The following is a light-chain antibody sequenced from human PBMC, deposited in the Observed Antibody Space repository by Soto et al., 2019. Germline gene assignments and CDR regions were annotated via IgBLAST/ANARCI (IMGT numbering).Light chain of an antibody. V-gene: IGLV2-14*01. CDR1: SSDVGGYNY. J-gene: IGLJ1*01. CDR2: EVS. Sequence: QSVLTQPASVSGSPGQSITISCTGTSSDVGGYNYVSWYQQHPGKAPKLMIYEVSNRPSGVSNRFSGSKSGNTASLTISGLQAEDEADYYCSSYTSSSTVFGTGTKVPS. CDR3: SSYTSSSTV.